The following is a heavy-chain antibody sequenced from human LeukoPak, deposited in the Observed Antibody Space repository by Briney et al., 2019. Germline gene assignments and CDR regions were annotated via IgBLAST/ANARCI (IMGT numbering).Heavy chain of an antibody. CDR2: ISGDGGST. J-gene: IGHJ4*02. D-gene: IGHD1-26*01. CDR3: AKDMGATTLID. V-gene: IGHV3-43*02. CDR1: GFTYDDYA. Sequence: PGGSLRLSCAASGFTYDDYAMHWVRQAPGKGLEWVSLISGDGGSTYYADSVKGRFTISRDNSKNSLYLQMNSLRPEDTALHYCAKDMGATTLIDWGQGTLVTVSS.